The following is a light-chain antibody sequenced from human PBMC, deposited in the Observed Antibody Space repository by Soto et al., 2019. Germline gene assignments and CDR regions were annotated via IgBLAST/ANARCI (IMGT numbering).Light chain of an antibody. CDR1: SSDVGSYDL. Sequence: QSVLTQPASVSGSPGPSITISCTGTSSDVGSYDLVSWYQQHPDKAPKLLLFEVSKRPSGVSIRFSGSKSGNTASLTISGLQPEDEADYYCCSYATPRLFGGGTKVTVL. V-gene: IGLV2-23*02. CDR3: CSYATPRL. CDR2: EVS. J-gene: IGLJ2*01.